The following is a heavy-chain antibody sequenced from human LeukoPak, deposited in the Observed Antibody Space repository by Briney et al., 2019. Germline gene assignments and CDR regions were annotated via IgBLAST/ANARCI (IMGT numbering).Heavy chain of an antibody. J-gene: IGHJ4*02. CDR3: AKESGLSFDS. CDR2: ICYSGLT. V-gene: IGHV4-31*03. Sequence: SETLSLTCTVSGVSITTGGNYWTWLRQLPERGLEWLGYICYSGLTSYNPSLQSRLSISRDTSKNQFSLTLTSVTAADTAVYYCAKESGLSFDSWGQGGLVTVSS. CDR1: GVSITTGGNY. D-gene: IGHD3-3*01.